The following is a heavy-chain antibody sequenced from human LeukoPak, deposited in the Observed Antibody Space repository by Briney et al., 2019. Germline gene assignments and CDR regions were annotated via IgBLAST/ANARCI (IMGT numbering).Heavy chain of an antibody. CDR1: GYTFTSYG. D-gene: IGHD2-21*02. J-gene: IGHJ6*03. Sequence: ASVKVSCKASGYTFTSYGISWVRQAPGQGLECMGWISAYNGNTNYAQKLQGRVTMTTDTSTSTAYMELRSLRSDDTAVYYCARGAPCGGDCYLSYYYMDVWGKGTTVTVSS. CDR2: ISAYNGNT. CDR3: ARGAPCGGDCYLSYYYMDV. V-gene: IGHV1-18*01.